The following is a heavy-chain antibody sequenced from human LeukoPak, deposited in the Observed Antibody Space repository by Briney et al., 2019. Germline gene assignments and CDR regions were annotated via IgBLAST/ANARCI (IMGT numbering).Heavy chain of an antibody. CDR1: GGPITTYY. V-gene: IGHV4-59*01. D-gene: IGHD3-10*01. J-gene: IGHJ4*02. Sequence: SETLSLTCTVSGGPITTYYLSWIRQSPGKGLEWIGFIYHSGTTNYNPSLKSRVTMSIDTSKNEFSLKLTSVTAADTAVYYCAREANYYGSGSYFEGTFDYWGQGSLVTVSS. CDR2: IYHSGTT. CDR3: AREANYYGSGSYFEGTFDY.